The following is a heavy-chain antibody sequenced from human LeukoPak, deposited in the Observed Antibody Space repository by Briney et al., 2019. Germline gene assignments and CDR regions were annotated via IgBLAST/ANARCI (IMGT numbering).Heavy chain of an antibody. D-gene: IGHD6-6*01. CDR3: ARILPYSSSLAVYDY. V-gene: IGHV5-51*01. CDR2: IYPGDSDT. Sequence: GESLKISCKGSGYSYTSYWIGWVRQMPGKGLEWMGIIYPGDSDTRYSPSFQGQVTISADKSISTAYLQWSSLKASDTAMYYCARILPYSSSLAVYDYWGQGALVTVSS. J-gene: IGHJ4*02. CDR1: GYSYTSYW.